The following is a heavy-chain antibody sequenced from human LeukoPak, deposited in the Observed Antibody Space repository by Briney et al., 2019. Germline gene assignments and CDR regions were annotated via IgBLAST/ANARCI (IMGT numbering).Heavy chain of an antibody. V-gene: IGHV4-31*03. CDR2: IYYSGST. Sequence: SETLSLTCTVSGGSISSSSYYWGWIRQPPGKGLEWIGYIYYSGSTYYNPSLKSRVTISVDTSKNQFSLKLSSVTAADTAVYYCARYARGIFDYWGQGTLVTVSS. CDR3: ARYARGIFDY. D-gene: IGHD3-16*01. J-gene: IGHJ4*02. CDR1: GGSISSSSYY.